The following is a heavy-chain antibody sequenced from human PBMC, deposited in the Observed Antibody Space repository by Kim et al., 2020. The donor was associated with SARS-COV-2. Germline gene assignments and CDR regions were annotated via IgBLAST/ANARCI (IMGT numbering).Heavy chain of an antibody. D-gene: IGHD2-21*02. Sequence: SETLSLTCTVSGGSVSGGGDYWSWIRQLPGKVLEWIAYIHYIGTTFYNPSLKRRVSISLDTSNNLFSLSLSSVTAADTAVYYCARTEGTYCGGDCYRSAFDIWGQGTLVTVSS. J-gene: IGHJ4*02. CDR3: ARTEGTYCGGDCYRSAFDI. V-gene: IGHV4-31*02. CDR2: IHYIGTT. CDR1: GGSVSGGGDY.